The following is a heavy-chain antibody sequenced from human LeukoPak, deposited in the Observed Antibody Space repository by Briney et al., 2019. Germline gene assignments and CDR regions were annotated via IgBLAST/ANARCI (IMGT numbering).Heavy chain of an antibody. CDR3: ASLYCSGGICYSGLGSADY. V-gene: IGHV4-39*01. CDR1: GGSISSSTYY. Sequence: SETLSLTCTVSGGSISSSTYYWGWIRQPPGKGLEWIGSIYYSGSTHYNPSLKSRVTISVDTSKNQFSLKLSSVTAADTAVYFCASLYCSGGICYSGLGSADYWGQGTLVTVSS. J-gene: IGHJ4*02. D-gene: IGHD2-15*01. CDR2: IYYSGST.